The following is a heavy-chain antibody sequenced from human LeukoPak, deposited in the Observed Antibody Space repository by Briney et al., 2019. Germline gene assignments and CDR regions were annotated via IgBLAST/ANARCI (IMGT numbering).Heavy chain of an antibody. D-gene: IGHD6-19*01. CDR3: ARGLAIAVAGVIYYYMGV. J-gene: IGHJ6*03. CDR2: MNPNSGNT. CDR1: GYTFTSYD. V-gene: IGHV1-8*01. Sequence: GASVKVSCKASGYTFTSYDINWVRQATGQGLEWMGWMNPNSGNTDYAQKFQGRVTMTRNTSITTAYMELSSLRSEDTAVYYCARGLAIAVAGVIYYYMGVWGKGTTVTVSS.